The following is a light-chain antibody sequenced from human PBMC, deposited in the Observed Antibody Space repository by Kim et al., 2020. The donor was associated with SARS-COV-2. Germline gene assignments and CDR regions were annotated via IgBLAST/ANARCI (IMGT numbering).Light chain of an antibody. CDR1: QSLVHSDGNTY. CDR3: MQGTHWPPWT. V-gene: IGKV2-30*02. Sequence: DVVMTQSPLSLPVTLGQPASISCRSSQSLVHSDGNTYLNWFQQRPGQSPRRLIYKVSNRDSGVPDRFSGSGSGTDFTLKISRVEAEDVGVYYCMQGTHWPPWTFGQGTKVE. CDR2: KVS. J-gene: IGKJ1*01.